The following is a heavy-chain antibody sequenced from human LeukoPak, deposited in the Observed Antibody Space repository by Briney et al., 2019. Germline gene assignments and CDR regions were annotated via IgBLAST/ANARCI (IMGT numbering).Heavy chain of an antibody. D-gene: IGHD3-22*01. CDR2: ISSGGST. CDR1: GGSISSSGYS. V-gene: IGHV4-39*01. CDR3: ARRSYDGSGYYYVDY. J-gene: IGHJ4*02. Sequence: SETLSLTCTVSGGSISSSGYSWGWIRQPPGKGLEWIGSISSGGSTHYIPSLKSRVTISVDTSKNQFSLKLSSVTAADTAVYYCARRSYDGSGYYYVDYWGQGTLVTVSS.